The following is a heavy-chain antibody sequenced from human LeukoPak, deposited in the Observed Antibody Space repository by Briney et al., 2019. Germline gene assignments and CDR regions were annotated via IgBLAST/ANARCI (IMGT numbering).Heavy chain of an antibody. V-gene: IGHV3-9*01. CDR3: AKDKSAFYNGYDWDLDF. J-gene: IGHJ4*02. D-gene: IGHD5-12*01. CDR1: GFTFQHYA. CDR2: INWNSAKI. Sequence: PGGSLRLSCAASGFTFQHYAIHWVRQVPGKGLEWVSGINWNSAKIGYADSVKGRFTISRDNAKNSVSLQMNSLRGEDTALYYCAKDKSAFYNGYDWDLDFWGQGTLVTVSS.